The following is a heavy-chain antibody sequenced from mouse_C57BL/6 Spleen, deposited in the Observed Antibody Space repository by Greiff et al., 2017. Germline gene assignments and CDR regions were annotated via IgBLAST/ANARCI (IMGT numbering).Heavy chain of an antibody. J-gene: IGHJ2*01. CDR3: ARWGGTEYYFDD. CDR2: IYPGDGDT. D-gene: IGHD4-1*01. Sequence: VQLQESGPELVKPGASVKISCKASGYAFSSSWMNWVKQRPGKGLEWIGRIYPGDGDTNYNGKFKGKATLTADKSSSTAYMQLSSLTSEDSAVYCCARWGGTEYYFDDWGHGTTLTVSS. V-gene: IGHV1-82*01. CDR1: GYAFSSSW.